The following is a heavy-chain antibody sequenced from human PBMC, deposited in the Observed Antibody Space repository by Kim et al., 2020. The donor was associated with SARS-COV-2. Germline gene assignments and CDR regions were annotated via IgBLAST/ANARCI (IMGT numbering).Heavy chain of an antibody. CDR3: ARVLALVGATTADYYYYGMDV. CDR1: GFTFSSYD. D-gene: IGHD1-26*01. CDR2: IGTAGDT. J-gene: IGHJ6*02. V-gene: IGHV3-13*01. Sequence: GGSLRLSCAASGFTFSSYDMHWVRQATGKGLEWVSAIGTAGDTYYPGSVKGRFTISRENAKNSLYLQMNSLRAGDTAVYYCARVLALVGATTADYYYYGMDVWGQGTTVTVSS.